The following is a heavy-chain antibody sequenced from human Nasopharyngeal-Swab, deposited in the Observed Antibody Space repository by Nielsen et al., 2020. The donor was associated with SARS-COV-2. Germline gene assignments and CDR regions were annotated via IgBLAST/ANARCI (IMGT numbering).Heavy chain of an antibody. CDR2: IYYSGST. CDR3: ARVKYYDFWSGYYLNYYYGMDV. V-gene: IGHV4-59*01. J-gene: IGHJ6*02. CDR1: GSSISSYY. D-gene: IGHD3-3*01. Sequence: SETLSLTCTVSGSSISSYYWSWIRQPPGKGLEWIGYIYYSGSTNYNPSLKSRVTISVDTSKNQFSLKLSSVTAADTAVYYCARVKYYDFWSGYYLNYYYGMDVWGQGTTVTVSS.